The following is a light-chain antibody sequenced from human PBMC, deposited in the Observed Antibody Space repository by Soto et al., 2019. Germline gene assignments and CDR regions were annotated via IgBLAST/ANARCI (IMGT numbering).Light chain of an antibody. V-gene: IGKV3-20*01. CDR3: QQYHNSPLT. J-gene: IGKJ1*01. Sequence: EMVLTHSPGTLSLSPGERATLSCRASQSVSSNYLAWYQQKPGQAPRVLIYGASSRTTGIPDRFSGSGSGTNFTLTISRLEPEDFAVYYCQQYHNSPLTFGQGTKVDIK. CDR1: QSVSSNY. CDR2: GAS.